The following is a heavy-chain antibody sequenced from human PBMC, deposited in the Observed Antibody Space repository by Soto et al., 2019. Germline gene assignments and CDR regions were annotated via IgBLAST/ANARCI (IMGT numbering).Heavy chain of an antibody. CDR3: ARANWYSEY. Sequence: QVHLQESGPGLVKPSETLSLTCTVSGGSINNHYWSWIRQPPGKGLEWIGYIYYTGGTNYNPSLKCRVTMSVDTSKNQCSLNLSSLTAADTAIYYCARANWYSEYWGQGTLVTVSS. CDR1: GGSINNHY. D-gene: IGHD7-27*01. V-gene: IGHV4-59*11. CDR2: IYYTGGT. J-gene: IGHJ4*02.